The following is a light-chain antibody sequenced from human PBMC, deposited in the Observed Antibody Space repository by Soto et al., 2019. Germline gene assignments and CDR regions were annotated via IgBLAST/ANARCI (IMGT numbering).Light chain of an antibody. CDR1: SSNIGSNN. V-gene: IGLV1-44*01. CDR2: SNN. Sequence: QSVLTQPHSASATPGQRVTISCSGSSSNIGSNNVEWYQHLPGTAPKLLIYSNNQGPSGVPDRFAGSKSGTSASLAISGLQSEDEADYYCASWDDSLNGLVIGGGTKLTVL. CDR3: ASWDDSLNGLV. J-gene: IGLJ3*02.